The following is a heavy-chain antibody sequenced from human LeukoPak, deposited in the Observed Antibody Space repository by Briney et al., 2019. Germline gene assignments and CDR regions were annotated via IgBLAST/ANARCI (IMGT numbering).Heavy chain of an antibody. CDR3: ARDATPITMVRGVIVYFDY. CDR2: IYYSGST. V-gene: IGHV4-39*07. CDR1: GGSISSSSYY. Sequence: SETLSLTCTVSGGSISSSSYYWGWIRQPPGKGLEWIGSIYYSGSTYYNPSLKSRVTMSVDTSKNQFSLKLSSVTAADTAVYYCARDATPITMVRGVIVYFDYWGQGTLVTVSS. J-gene: IGHJ4*02. D-gene: IGHD3-10*01.